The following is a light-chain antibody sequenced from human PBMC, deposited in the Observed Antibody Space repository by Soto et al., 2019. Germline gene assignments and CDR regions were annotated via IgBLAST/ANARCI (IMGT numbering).Light chain of an antibody. CDR3: SALDDSLNGVV. CDR1: ISNIGGNP. CDR2: TNN. Sequence: QPVLTQPPSASGTPGQRVTISCSGSISNIGGNPVNWYQQLPGTAPKLLMYTNNQRPSAVPDRFSGSKSGTSASLAISGLQSEDEADYYCSALDDSLNGVVFGGGTKLTVL. J-gene: IGLJ2*01. V-gene: IGLV1-44*01.